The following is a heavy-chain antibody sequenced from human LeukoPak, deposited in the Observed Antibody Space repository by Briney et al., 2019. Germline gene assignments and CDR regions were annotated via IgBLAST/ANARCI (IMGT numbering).Heavy chain of an antibody. CDR2: INPNSGGT. Sequence: ASVKVSCKASGYTFTGYYMHWVRQAPGQGLEWMGRINPNSGGTNYAQKFQGRVTMTRDTSISTAYMELSRLRSDDTAVYYCVRAFEGIVVVPAAIDWFDPWGQGTLVTVSS. CDR3: VRAFEGIVVVPAAIDWFDP. V-gene: IGHV1-2*06. CDR1: GYTFTGYY. J-gene: IGHJ5*02. D-gene: IGHD2-2*02.